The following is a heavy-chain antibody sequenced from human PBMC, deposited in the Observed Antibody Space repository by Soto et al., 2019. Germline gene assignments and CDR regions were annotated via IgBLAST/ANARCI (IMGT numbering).Heavy chain of an antibody. CDR3: VRRSPEDAFDI. CDR1: GGSIISGGYS. Sequence: QLQLQESGSGLVKPSQTLSLTCAVSGGSIISGGYSWSWIRQPPGKGLQWIGHIYEGGNTYYTPSLASRVAIATDKSKNQFSLRLSSVTAADTAVYYCVRRSPEDAFDIWGQGTMVTVSP. J-gene: IGHJ3*02. V-gene: IGHV4-30-2*01. CDR2: IYEGGNT.